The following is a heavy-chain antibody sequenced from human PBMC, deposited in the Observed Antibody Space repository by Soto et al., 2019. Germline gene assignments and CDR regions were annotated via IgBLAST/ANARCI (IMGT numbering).Heavy chain of an antibody. CDR3: SRAGILTTPYYTDY. CDR1: GFTFSDYY. CDR2: VRNKINSYTT. Sequence: EVPLVESGGGLVQPEGSLRLSCTASGFTFSDYYMDWFRQAPGKGLEWVGRVRNKINSYTTEYAASVKGRFTVSRDDSRNSLYLQMNSLKTGDTAMYYCSRAGILTTPYYTDYWGLGTLVTVSS. V-gene: IGHV3-72*01. J-gene: IGHJ4*02. D-gene: IGHD2-21*01.